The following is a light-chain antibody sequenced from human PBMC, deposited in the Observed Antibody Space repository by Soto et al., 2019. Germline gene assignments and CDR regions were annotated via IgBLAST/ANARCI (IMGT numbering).Light chain of an antibody. J-gene: IGKJ5*01. Sequence: DKRMTVDLSCLCASVRNRVTITCRASQSISTYLNWYQKKPGKAPNLLIYDASRLQSGVPSRFSGSGSGTDFTLTISSLQPEDFATYYCPQTYSTPITSAHGTRLEIK. CDR1: QSISTY. V-gene: IGKV1-39*01. CDR3: PQTYSTPIT. CDR2: DAS.